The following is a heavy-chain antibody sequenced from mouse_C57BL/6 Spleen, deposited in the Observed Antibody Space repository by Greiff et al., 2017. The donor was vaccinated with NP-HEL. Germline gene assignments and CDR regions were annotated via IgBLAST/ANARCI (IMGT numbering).Heavy chain of an antibody. CDR1: GFTFTDYY. J-gene: IGHJ3*01. D-gene: IGHD2-2*01. CDR3: ARSGGYTWFAY. CDR2: IRNKANGYTT. V-gene: IGHV7-3*01. Sequence: EVKLVESGGGLVQPGGSLSLSCAASGFTFTDYYMSWVRQPPGKALEWLGFIRNKANGYTTEYSASVKGRFTISRDNSQSILYLQMNALRAEDSATYYCARSGGYTWFAYWGQGTLVTVSA.